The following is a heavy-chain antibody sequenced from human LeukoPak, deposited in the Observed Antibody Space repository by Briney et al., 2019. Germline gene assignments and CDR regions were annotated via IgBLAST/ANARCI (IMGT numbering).Heavy chain of an antibody. CDR3: ASYADPYCSGGSCYSGV. D-gene: IGHD2-15*01. Sequence: GGSLRLSCAASGFTFNNYAMNWVRQVPGQGLEWVSAISGDNTRTYYADSVKGRFTISRDNAKNSLYLQMNSLRAEDTAVYYCASYADPYCSGGSCYSGVWGQGTLVTVSS. CDR2: ISGDNTRT. V-gene: IGHV3-23*01. CDR1: GFTFNNYA. J-gene: IGHJ4*02.